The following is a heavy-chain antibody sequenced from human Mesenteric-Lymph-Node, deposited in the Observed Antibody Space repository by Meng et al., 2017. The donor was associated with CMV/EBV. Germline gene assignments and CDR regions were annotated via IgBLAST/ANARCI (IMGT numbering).Heavy chain of an antibody. D-gene: IGHD3-10*01. CDR2: INDSGTT. CDR3: ARGPYGLDYYFDY. Sequence: SETLSLTCAVYGGSFSGYHWSWIRQPPGKGLEWIGEINDSGTTKYNPSLKSRVTISVDTSNNQFSLKLSSVTAADTGVYFCARGPYGLDYYFDYWGQRTQVTVSS. CDR1: GGSFSGYH. V-gene: IGHV4-34*01. J-gene: IGHJ4*02.